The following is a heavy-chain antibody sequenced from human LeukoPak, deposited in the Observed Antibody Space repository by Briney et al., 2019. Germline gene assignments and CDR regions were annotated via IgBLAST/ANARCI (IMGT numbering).Heavy chain of an antibody. CDR1: GYTFTGYY. CDR2: INPNSGGT. CDR3: ARDLELRFLNNPYYYYYMDV. V-gene: IGHV1-2*02. J-gene: IGHJ6*03. Sequence: ASVKVSCKASGYTFTGYYMHWVRQAPGQGLEWIGWINPNSGGTNYAQKFQGRGTMTRDTSISTAYMELSTLRPDDTAVYYCARDLELRFLNNPYYYYYMDVWGKGTTVTVSS. D-gene: IGHD3-3*01.